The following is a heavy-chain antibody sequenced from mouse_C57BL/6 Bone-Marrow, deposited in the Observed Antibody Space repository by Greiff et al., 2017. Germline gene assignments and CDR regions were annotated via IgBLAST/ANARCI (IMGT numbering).Heavy chain of an antibody. J-gene: IGHJ1*03. CDR3: ARPYYSNYWYFDV. Sequence: QVQLKQPGAELVKPGASVKMSCKASGYTFTSYWITWVKQRPGQGLEWIGDIYPGSGSTNYNEKFKSKATLTVDTSSSTAYMPLSSLTSEDSAVYYGARPYYSNYWYFDVWGTGTTVTVSS. CDR2: IYPGSGST. V-gene: IGHV1-55*01. D-gene: IGHD2-5*01. CDR1: GYTFTSYW.